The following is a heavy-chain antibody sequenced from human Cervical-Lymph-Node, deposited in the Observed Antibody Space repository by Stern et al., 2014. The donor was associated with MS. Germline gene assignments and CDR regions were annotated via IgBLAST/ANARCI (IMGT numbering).Heavy chain of an antibody. V-gene: IGHV1-2*02. CDR2: INANSGAT. Sequence: MQLVESGAEVKEPGVSVTVSCKASGYTFIAYYVHWVRQAPGQGLEWMGWINANSGATKYAQKFQGRATMTRDTSLDTVYMELTRQRSDDTAVYYCARSDVVVVPASMVGGMDVWGQGTTVTVSS. CDR1: GYTFIAYY. CDR3: ARSDVVVVPASMVGGMDV. D-gene: IGHD2-2*01. J-gene: IGHJ6*02.